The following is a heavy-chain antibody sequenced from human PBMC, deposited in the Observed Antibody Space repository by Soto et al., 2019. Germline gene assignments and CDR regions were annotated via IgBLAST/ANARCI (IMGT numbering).Heavy chain of an antibody. Sequence: EVHLVESGGVLVQPGGSLRLSCAASGFTFSTIWMHWARQAPGKGLVWVSRISRDGSNTNYADFVKGRFTISRDNAKNTLYLQMNSLTGENTAIYFCARGPTGWYGFDSWGQGTLVTVSS. CDR1: GFTFSTIW. CDR2: ISRDGSNT. J-gene: IGHJ5*01. D-gene: IGHD6-19*01. CDR3: ARGPTGWYGFDS. V-gene: IGHV3-74*01.